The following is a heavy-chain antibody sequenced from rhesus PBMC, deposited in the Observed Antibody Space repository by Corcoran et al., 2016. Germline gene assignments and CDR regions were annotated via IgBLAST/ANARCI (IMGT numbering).Heavy chain of an antibody. CDR2: LSWYSGNT. J-gene: IGHJ4*01. D-gene: IGHD2-27*01. CDR3: ARESCSGIYCYAGTFDY. Sequence: EVQLVESGGGVVQPGGSLRLSCVASGFTFDDYAVGWVRQAPGKGLGWVSDLSWYSGNTGYADSMKGRFTISRDNAKNSLYLQMNRLRAEDTALYYCARESCSGIYCYAGTFDYWGQGVLVTVSS. CDR1: GFTFDDYA. V-gene: IGHV3-78*01.